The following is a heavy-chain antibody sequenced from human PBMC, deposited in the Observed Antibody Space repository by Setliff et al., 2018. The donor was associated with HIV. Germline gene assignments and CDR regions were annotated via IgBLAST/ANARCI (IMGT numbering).Heavy chain of an antibody. CDR2: IKNRPAGETT. D-gene: IGHD3-22*01. Sequence: PGGSLRLSCAASGFTFSDVWVNWVRQAPGRGLEWVGRIKNRPAGETTDYAAPVKGRFTISRDDSKNTVYLHMNSLKTEDTAVYYCIWSGSSGLYYFDHWGQGTLVTVSS. V-gene: IGHV3-15*01. J-gene: IGHJ4*02. CDR3: IWSGSSGLYYFDH. CDR1: GFTFSDVW.